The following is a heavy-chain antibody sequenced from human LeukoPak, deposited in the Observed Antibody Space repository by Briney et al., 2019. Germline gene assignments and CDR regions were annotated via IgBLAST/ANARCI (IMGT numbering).Heavy chain of an antibody. Sequence: TGGSLRLSCAASGYTFIKYAMSWVRQAPGKGLEWVSAVSGNGDTTYYADSVKGRFSVSRDTSKNRLYLQMSSLRAEDTAVYYCAKDTGSTVAFDLWGQGTMVTVSS. CDR1: GYTFIKYA. V-gene: IGHV3-23*01. CDR2: VSGNGDTT. D-gene: IGHD2-2*01. CDR3: AKDTGSTVAFDL. J-gene: IGHJ3*01.